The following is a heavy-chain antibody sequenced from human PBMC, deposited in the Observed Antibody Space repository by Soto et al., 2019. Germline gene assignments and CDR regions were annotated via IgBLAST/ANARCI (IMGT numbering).Heavy chain of an antibody. D-gene: IGHD2-2*01. V-gene: IGHV2-5*02. Sequence: SGPTLVNPTQTLTLTCTFSGFSLSTSGVGVGWIRQPPGKALEWPALIYWDDDKRYSPSLKSRLTITKDTSKNQVVLTMTNMDPVDTATYYCAHRLGYCSSTSCLNWFDPWGQGTLVTVSS. J-gene: IGHJ5*02. CDR1: GFSLSTSGVG. CDR3: AHRLGYCSSTSCLNWFDP. CDR2: IYWDDDK.